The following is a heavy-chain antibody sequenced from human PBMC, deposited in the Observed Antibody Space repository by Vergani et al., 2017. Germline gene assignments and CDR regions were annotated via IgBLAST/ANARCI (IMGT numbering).Heavy chain of an antibody. CDR2: IYYSGST. D-gene: IGHD2-2*01. CDR3: AKAPCSSTSCYAIDAFDI. Sequence: QVQLQESGPGLVKPSETLSLTYTVSGGSISSYYWSWIRQPPGKGLEWIGYIYYSGSTNYNPSLKSRVTISIDTSKNQFSLKLSSVTAADTAVYYCAKAPCSSTSCYAIDAFDIWGQGTMVTVSS. V-gene: IGHV4-59*01. CDR1: GGSISSYY. J-gene: IGHJ3*02.